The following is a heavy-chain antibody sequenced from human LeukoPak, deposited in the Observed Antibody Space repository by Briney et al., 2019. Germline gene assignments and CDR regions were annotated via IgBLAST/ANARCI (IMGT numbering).Heavy chain of an antibody. D-gene: IGHD3-3*02. CDR3: AKLALD. CDR1: GFTFSSYG. Sequence: PGGPLRLSCAASGFTFSSYGMHWVRQAPGKGLEWVAVISYDGSNKYYADSVKGRFTISRDNSKNTLYLQMNSLRAEDTAVYYCAKLALDWGQGTLVTVSS. V-gene: IGHV3-30*18. CDR2: ISYDGSNK. J-gene: IGHJ4*02.